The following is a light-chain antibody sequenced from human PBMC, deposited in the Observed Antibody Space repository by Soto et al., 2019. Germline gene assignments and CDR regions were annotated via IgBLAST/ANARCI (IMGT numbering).Light chain of an antibody. V-gene: IGKV3-11*01. CDR1: QSVSSY. CDR3: QQRSNWLIT. Sequence: EIVLTQSPATLSLSPGERATLSCRASQSVSSYLAWYQQKPGQAPRLLIYDASNRATGIPARFSGSGSGTDFTLTISCLEPEDFAVYYCQQRSNWLITFGQGTRLEIK. J-gene: IGKJ5*01. CDR2: DAS.